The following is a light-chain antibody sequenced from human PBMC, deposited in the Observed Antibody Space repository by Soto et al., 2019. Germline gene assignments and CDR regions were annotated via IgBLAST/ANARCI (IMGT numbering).Light chain of an antibody. CDR3: TSYAGSNNWA. CDR2: EVT. CDR1: SSDVGAYNY. J-gene: IGLJ3*02. Sequence: QSALTQPPSAYGSPGQSVTISCTGTSSDVGAYNYVSWYQQHPGKAPKLMIYEVTKRPSGVPDRFSGSKSDNTASLTVSGLQAEDEADYYCTSYAGSNNWAFGGGTKLTVL. V-gene: IGLV2-8*01.